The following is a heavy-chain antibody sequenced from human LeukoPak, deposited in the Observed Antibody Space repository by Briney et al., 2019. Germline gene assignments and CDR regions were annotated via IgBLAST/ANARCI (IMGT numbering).Heavy chain of an antibody. CDR3: ARVTYGMDV. J-gene: IGHJ6*02. CDR2: SNAYNGST. CDR1: DYTVTNYG. V-gene: IGHV1-18*01. Sequence: ASVKVSCKASDYTVTNYGISWVRQAPGQGLGWMGWSNAYNGSTNYAQKVQGRVTMTTDTSTSTAYMELRSLRSDDTAVYYCARVTYGMDVWGQGTTVTVSS.